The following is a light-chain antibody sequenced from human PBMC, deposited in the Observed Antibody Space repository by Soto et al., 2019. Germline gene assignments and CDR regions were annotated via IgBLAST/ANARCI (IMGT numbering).Light chain of an antibody. CDR2: AAS. J-gene: IGKJ1*01. CDR1: QDISND. Sequence: AIQMTQSPSSLSASVGDRVTITCRASQDISNDLGRYQEKPGQAPKLLIYAASNLQSGVPSRFSGSGSGTDVTLTIRSLQPEDFATYYCLQDYNYPRTFGQGTNVEI. CDR3: LQDYNYPRT. V-gene: IGKV1-6*01.